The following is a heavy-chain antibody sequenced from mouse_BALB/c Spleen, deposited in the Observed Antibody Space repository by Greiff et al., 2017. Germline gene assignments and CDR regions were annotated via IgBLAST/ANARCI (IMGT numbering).Heavy chain of an antibody. J-gene: IGHJ4*01. CDR2: ISSGSSTI. Sequence: EVMLVESGGGLVQPGGSRKLSCAASGFTFSSFGMHWVRQAPEKGLEWVAYISSGSSTIYYADTVKGRFTISRDNPKNTLFLQMTSLRSEDTAMYYGARREVRRGYYYAMDYWGQGTSVTVSS. D-gene: IGHD2-14*01. V-gene: IGHV5-17*02. CDR1: GFTFSSFG. CDR3: ARREVRRGYYYAMDY.